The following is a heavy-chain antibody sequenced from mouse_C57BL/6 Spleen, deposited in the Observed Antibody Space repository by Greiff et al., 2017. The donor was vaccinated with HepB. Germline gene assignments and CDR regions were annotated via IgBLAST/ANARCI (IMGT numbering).Heavy chain of an antibody. CDR1: GYTFTSYW. CDR2: INPSSGYT. J-gene: IGHJ4*01. Sequence: VQLVESGAELAKPGASVKLSCKASGYTFTSYWMHWVKQRPGQGLEWIGYINPSSGYTKYNQKFKDKATLTADKSSSTAYMQLSSLTYEDSAVYYCAREGTVVANAMDYWGQGTSVTVSS. D-gene: IGHD1-1*01. CDR3: AREGTVVANAMDY. V-gene: IGHV1-7*01.